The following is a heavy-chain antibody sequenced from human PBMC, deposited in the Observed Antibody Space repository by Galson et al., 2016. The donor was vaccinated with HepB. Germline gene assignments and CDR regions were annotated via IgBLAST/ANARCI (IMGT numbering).Heavy chain of an antibody. V-gene: IGHV3-15*01. CDR1: GFTFNNAW. Sequence: SLRLSCAASGFTFNNAWMSWVRQAPGKGLEWVGRIKSKTDGGTTDYAAPVKGRFTISGDDSKNTLYLQMNSLKTEDTAVYYCSLTTYYSSSWSTYGVDVWGKGTTVTVSS. D-gene: IGHD6-13*01. J-gene: IGHJ6*04. CDR3: SLTTYYSSSWSTYGVDV. CDR2: IKSKTDGGTT.